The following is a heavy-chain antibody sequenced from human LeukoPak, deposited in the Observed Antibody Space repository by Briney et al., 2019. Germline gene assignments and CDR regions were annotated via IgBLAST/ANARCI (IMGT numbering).Heavy chain of an antibody. CDR3: ARSGYSYGYVDY. CDR2: IYYSGST. J-gene: IGHJ4*02. V-gene: IGHV4-31*03. Sequence: SETLSLTCTVSGGSISSGGYYWSWIRQHPGKGLEWIGYIYYSGSTYYNPFLKSRVTISVDMSKNQFSLKLSSVTAADTAVYYCARSGYSYGYVDYWGQGTLVTVSS. CDR1: GGSISSGGYY. D-gene: IGHD5-18*01.